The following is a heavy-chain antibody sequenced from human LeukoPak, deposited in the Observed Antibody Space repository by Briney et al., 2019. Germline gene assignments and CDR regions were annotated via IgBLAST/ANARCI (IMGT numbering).Heavy chain of an antibody. CDR3: ARPKVGTDIGDAFDI. CDR1: GGSFSGYY. Sequence: SETLSLTCAVYGGSFSGYYWSWIRQPPGKGLEWIGSIYYSGNTYYNPSLKSRVTISVDTSKNQFFLKLRSVTAADTAVYYCARPKVGTDIGDAFDIWGQGTLVTVSS. J-gene: IGHJ3*02. CDR2: IYYSGNT. V-gene: IGHV4-34*01. D-gene: IGHD2-21*02.